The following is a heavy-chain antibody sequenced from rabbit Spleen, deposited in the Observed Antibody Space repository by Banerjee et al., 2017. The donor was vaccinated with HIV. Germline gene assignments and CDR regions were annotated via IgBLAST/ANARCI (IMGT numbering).Heavy chain of an antibody. V-gene: IGHV1S45*01. D-gene: IGHD2-1*01. Sequence: QEQLEESGGGLVQPEGSLTLTCKASGFSFSSSYWICWVRQAPGKGLEWIGCIYAGSSGDTYYASWAKGRFAISKTSSTTVTLQMTSLTAADTATYFCARDFGGGVVDYGAAAAGGIILWGPGTLVTVS. J-gene: IGHJ6*01. CDR3: ARDFGGGVVDYGAAAAGGIIL. CDR2: IYAGSSGDT. CDR1: GFSFSSSYW.